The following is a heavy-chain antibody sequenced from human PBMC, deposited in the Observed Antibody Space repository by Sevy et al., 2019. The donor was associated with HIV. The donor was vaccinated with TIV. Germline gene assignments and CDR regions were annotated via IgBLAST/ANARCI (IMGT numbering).Heavy chain of an antibody. V-gene: IGHV3-30-3*01. CDR1: EFTFSSYA. Sequence: GGSLRLSCAASEFTFSSYAMHWVRQAPGKGLEWVAVISYDGSNKYYADSVKGRFTISRDNSKNTLYLQMNSLRAEDTAVYYCARGGIFRSSGSYYQLDYYGMDVWGQGTTVTVSS. CDR3: ARGGIFRSSGSYYQLDYYGMDV. D-gene: IGHD3-10*01. J-gene: IGHJ6*02. CDR2: ISYDGSNK.